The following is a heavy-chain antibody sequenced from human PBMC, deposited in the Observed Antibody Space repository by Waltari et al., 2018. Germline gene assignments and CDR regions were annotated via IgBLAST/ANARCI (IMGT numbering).Heavy chain of an antibody. J-gene: IGHJ3*02. V-gene: IGHV4-4*07. Sequence: QLQLQESGPGLVKPSETLSLTCTVSGGSISSYYWSWIRQPAGKGLEWIGRIYTSGSTNYNPSLKSRVTMSVDTSKNQFSLKLSSVTAADTAVYYCAREKVVVVAATGAFDIWGQGTMVTVSS. D-gene: IGHD2-15*01. CDR1: GGSISSYY. CDR3: AREKVVVVAATGAFDI. CDR2: IYTSGST.